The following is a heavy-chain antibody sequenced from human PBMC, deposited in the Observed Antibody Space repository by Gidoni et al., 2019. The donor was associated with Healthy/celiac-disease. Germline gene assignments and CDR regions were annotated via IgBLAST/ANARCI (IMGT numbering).Heavy chain of an antibody. Sequence: EVQLVESGGGLVKPGGSLRLSCAASGFTFRSYSMNWFRQAPGKGLEWVSSISSSSSYIYYADSVKGRFTISRDNAKNSLYLQMNSLRAEDTAVYYCARDRAIGYSGYDRYYYYGMDVWGQGTTVTVSS. J-gene: IGHJ6*02. D-gene: IGHD5-12*01. CDR2: ISSSSSYI. V-gene: IGHV3-21*01. CDR1: GFTFRSYS. CDR3: ARDRAIGYSGYDRYYYYGMDV.